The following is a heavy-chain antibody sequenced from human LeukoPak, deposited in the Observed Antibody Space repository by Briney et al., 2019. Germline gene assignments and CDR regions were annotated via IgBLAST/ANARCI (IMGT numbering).Heavy chain of an antibody. CDR3: AGYCSGGSCYWRSGDY. J-gene: IGHJ4*02. V-gene: IGHV4-34*01. D-gene: IGHD2-15*01. Sequence: SETLSLTCAVYGGSFSGYYWSWIRQPPGKGLERIGEINHSGSTNYNPSLKSRVTISVDTSKNQFSLKLSSVTAADTAVYYCAGYCSGGSCYWRSGDYWGQGTLVTVSS. CDR1: GGSFSGYY. CDR2: INHSGST.